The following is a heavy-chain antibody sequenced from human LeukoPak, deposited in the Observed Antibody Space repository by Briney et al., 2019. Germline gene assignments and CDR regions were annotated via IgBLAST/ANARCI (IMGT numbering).Heavy chain of an antibody. D-gene: IGHD3-16*01. CDR1: GFRFDDYG. J-gene: IGHJ6*02. V-gene: IGHV3-9*01. Sequence: GGSLRLSCVVSGFRFDDYGMHWVRQAPGKGLEWVSGISWSGTTTGYADSVKGRFTISRDSAKNSLYLQMDSLRVEDTGLYHCAKDESTGGFAPGYFYGMGVWGQGTTVTVSS. CDR3: AKDESTGGFAPGYFYGMGV. CDR2: ISWSGTTT.